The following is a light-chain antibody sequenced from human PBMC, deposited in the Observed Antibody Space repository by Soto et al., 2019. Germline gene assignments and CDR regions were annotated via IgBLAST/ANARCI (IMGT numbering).Light chain of an antibody. V-gene: IGLV2-23*01. CDR1: SSDVGSYSL. Sequence: QSALTQPASVSGSLGQSITISCTGTSSDVGSYSLVSWYQHHPGNAPKVLIYEGSERPSGVSNRFSGSKSGNTASLTISGLQAEDEADYYCCSYAGSFTVLFGGGTQLTVL. J-gene: IGLJ3*02. CDR2: EGS. CDR3: CSYAGSFTVL.